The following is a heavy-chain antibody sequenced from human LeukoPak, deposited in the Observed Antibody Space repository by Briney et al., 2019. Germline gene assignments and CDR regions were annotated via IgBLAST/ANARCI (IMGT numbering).Heavy chain of an antibody. Sequence: PGGSLRLSCAASGFTFSSYAMSWVRQAPGKGLEWVSAISNSDGSTYYADSVKGRFTISRDNSKNTLYLQMNSLRAEDTAVYYCAKDPYGDYTYYFDYRGQGTLVTVSS. CDR3: AKDPYGDYTYYFDY. J-gene: IGHJ4*02. V-gene: IGHV3-23*01. CDR2: ISNSDGST. D-gene: IGHD4-17*01. CDR1: GFTFSSYA.